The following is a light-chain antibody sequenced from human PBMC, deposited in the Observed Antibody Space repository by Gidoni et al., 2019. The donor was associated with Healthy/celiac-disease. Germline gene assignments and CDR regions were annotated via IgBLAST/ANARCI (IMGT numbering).Light chain of an antibody. CDR2: GAS. J-gene: IGKJ4*01. V-gene: IGKV3-15*01. CDR3: QQHNNWPPLT. CDR1: QSVSSN. Sequence: EIEMTQSPATLSVSPGERATLSCRASQSVSSNLSWYQQKPGQAPRLLIYGASTRATGIPARFSCSGSGTEFTLTISSLQSEDFAVYYCQQHNNWPPLTFGGGTKVEIK.